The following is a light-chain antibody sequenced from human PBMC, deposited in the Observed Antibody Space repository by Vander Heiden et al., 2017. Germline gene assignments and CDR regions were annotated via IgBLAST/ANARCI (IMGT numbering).Light chain of an antibody. V-gene: IGLV2-14*03. J-gene: IGLJ1*01. CDR2: DVT. Sequence: QSALTQPASVSGSLGQSIPISCAGTSSDVGGYVFVSWYQQHPGKAPKLMIYDVTYRPSGVSIRFSASKSGNTASLTISGLQAEEEADYYCSSYTTSGTRVFGTGTKVTVL. CDR1: SSDVGGYVF. CDR3: SSYTTSGTRV.